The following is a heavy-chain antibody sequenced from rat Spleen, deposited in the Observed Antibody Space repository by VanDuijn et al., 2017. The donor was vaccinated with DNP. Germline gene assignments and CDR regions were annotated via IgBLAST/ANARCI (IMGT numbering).Heavy chain of an antibody. D-gene: IGHD1-11*01. CDR2: ITSSGGDT. CDR1: GFTFNNYW. CDR3: TTFEGRNA. V-gene: IGHV5-31*01. J-gene: IGHJ4*01. Sequence: EVQLVESGGDLVQPGRSLKLSCVASGFTFNNYWMTWIRQVPGKGLEWVASITSSGGDTSYPDSVKGRFTISRDNAKSTLYLQMDSLRSEDTATYYCTTFEGRNAWGQGTSVTVSS.